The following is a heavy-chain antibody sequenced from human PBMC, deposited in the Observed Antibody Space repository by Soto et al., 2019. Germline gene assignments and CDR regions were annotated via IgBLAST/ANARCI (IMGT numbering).Heavy chain of an antibody. Sequence: ASVKVSCKASGYTFTGYYMHWVRQAPGQGLEWMGWINPNSGGTNYAQKFQGWVTMTRDTSISTAYMGLSRLRSDDTAVYYCARDTAPGLGVFGVVLKYGGFDPWGQGTLVTVSS. J-gene: IGHJ5*02. V-gene: IGHV1-2*04. CDR2: INPNSGGT. CDR1: GYTFTGYY. CDR3: ARDTAPGLGVFGVVLKYGGFDP. D-gene: IGHD3-3*01.